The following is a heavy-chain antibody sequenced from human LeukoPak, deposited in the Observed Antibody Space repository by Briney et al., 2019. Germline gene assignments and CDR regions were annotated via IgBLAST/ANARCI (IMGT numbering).Heavy chain of an antibody. CDR1: GFIFSSYA. J-gene: IGHJ4*02. D-gene: IGHD3-10*01. CDR2: ISGIGGST. CDR3: AKGSDYGSGSYPSKNFDY. Sequence: GGSLRLSCAASGFIFSSYAMSWVRQAPGKGLEWVSAISGIGGSTYYADSVKGRFTISRDNSKNTLYLQMNSLRAEDTAVYYCAKGSDYGSGSYPSKNFDYWGQGTLVTVSS. V-gene: IGHV3-23*01.